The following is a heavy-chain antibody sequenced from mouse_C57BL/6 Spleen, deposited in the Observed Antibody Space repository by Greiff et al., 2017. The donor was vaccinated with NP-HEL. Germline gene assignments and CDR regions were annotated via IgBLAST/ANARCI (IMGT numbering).Heavy chain of an antibody. J-gene: IGHJ4*01. Sequence: QVQLQQSGAELVMPGASVKLSCKASGYTFTSYWMHWVKQRPGQGLEWIGEIDPSDSYTNYNQKFKGKSTLTVDKSSSTAYMQLSSLTSEDSAVYYCARADYGAMDYWGQGTSVTVSS. CDR3: ARADYGAMDY. V-gene: IGHV1-69*01. CDR1: GYTFTSYW. D-gene: IGHD2-4*01. CDR2: IDPSDSYT.